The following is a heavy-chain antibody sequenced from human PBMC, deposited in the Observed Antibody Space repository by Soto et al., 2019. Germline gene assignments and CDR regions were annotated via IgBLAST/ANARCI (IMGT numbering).Heavy chain of an antibody. Sequence: GGSLRLSCAASGFTFSSYAMHWVRQAPGKGLEWVAVISYDGSNKYYADSVKGRFTISRDNSKNTLYLQMNSLRAEDTAVYYCARDAGGLIVVVPATNYGMDVWGQGTTVTVS. D-gene: IGHD2-2*01. CDR2: ISYDGSNK. CDR3: ARDAGGLIVVVPATNYGMDV. V-gene: IGHV3-30-3*01. CDR1: GFTFSSYA. J-gene: IGHJ6*02.